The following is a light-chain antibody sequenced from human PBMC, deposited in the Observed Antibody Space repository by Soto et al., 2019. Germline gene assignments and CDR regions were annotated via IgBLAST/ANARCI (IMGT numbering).Light chain of an antibody. V-gene: IGLV1-40*01. CDR2: GNS. J-gene: IGLJ1*01. Sequence: LALPASVSGAPGQRVTISCTWSSSNIGAGYDVHWYQQLPGTAPKLLIYGNSNRPSGVPDRFSGSKSGTSASLAITGLKAEDEADYYCQSYDSSLSGSKVFGTGTKVTVL. CDR3: QSYDSSLSGSKV. CDR1: SSNIGAGYD.